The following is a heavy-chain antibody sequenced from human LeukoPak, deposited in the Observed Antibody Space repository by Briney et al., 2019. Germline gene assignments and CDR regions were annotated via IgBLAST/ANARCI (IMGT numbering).Heavy chain of an antibody. CDR2: ISGSGGST. V-gene: IGHV3-23*01. Sequence: GGSLRLSCAASGFTFSSYAMSWVRQAPGKGLEWVSAISGSGGSTYYADSVKGRFTISRDNSKNTLYLQMNSLRAEDTAVYYCARDLYYYDSSGYSNYWGQGTLVTVSS. CDR1: GFTFSSYA. D-gene: IGHD3-22*01. CDR3: ARDLYYYDSSGYSNY. J-gene: IGHJ4*02.